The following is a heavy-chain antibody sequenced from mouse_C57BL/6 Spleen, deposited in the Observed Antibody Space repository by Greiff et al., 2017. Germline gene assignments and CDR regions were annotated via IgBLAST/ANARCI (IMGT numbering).Heavy chain of an antibody. CDR2: ISYDGCN. J-gene: IGHJ4*01. D-gene: IGHD2-1*01. CDR1: GYSITSGYY. CDR3: ARYYGNYEGYYAMDY. V-gene: IGHV3-6*01. Sequence: EVKLVESGPGLVKPSQSLSLTCSVTGYSITSGYYWNWIRQFPGNKLEWMGYISYDGCNNYNPSLKNRISITRDTSKNQFFLKLNSVTTEDTATYYCARYYGNYEGYYAMDYGGQGTSVTVSA.